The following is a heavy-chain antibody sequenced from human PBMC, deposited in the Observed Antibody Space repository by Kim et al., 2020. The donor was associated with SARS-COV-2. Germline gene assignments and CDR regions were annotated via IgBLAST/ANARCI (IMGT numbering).Heavy chain of an antibody. D-gene: IGHD2-2*01. J-gene: IGHJ4*02. V-gene: IGHV3-9*01. CDR2: MSWNSGSI. CDR1: GFTFDDYA. CDR3: AKAISSWPGYFDY. Sequence: GGSLRLSCAASGFTFDDYAMHWVRQAPGKGLEWVADMSWNSGSIGYADSVKGRFTISSDNAKNSLCLQMNSLRVEDTALYYCAKAISSWPGYFDYWGQGT.